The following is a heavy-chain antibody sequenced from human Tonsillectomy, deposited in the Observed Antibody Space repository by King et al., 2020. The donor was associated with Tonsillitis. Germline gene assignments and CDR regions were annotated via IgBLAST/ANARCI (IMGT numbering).Heavy chain of an antibody. J-gene: IGHJ6*03. D-gene: IGHD6-6*01. CDR2: VYPRGST. V-gene: IGHV4-61*02. Sequence: VQLQESGPGLVKPSQTLSLTCTVSGGSISSGNYYWSWIRQPAGKGLEWIGHVYPRGSTIYNPSLESRVTISLDTSKNQFSLKLSSVTAADTAVYYCATSSSSTIYYYYHYMDVWGKGTTVTVSS. CDR1: GGSISSGNYY. CDR3: ATSSSSTIYYYYHYMDV.